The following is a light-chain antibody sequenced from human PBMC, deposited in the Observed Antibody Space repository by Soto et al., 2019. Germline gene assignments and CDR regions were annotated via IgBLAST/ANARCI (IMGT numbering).Light chain of an antibody. Sequence: DIQMTHSPSTVSASVGDRITITCRASQSINTRVAWYRQRPGEASQLLIYDGSTLAMGVPSRFSGSGSGADYTLSISSLPPDDFATVYCQQYQTYSRTFGQGTKVEVK. CDR3: QQYQTYSRT. CDR1: QSINTR. J-gene: IGKJ1*01. V-gene: IGKV1-5*01. CDR2: DGS.